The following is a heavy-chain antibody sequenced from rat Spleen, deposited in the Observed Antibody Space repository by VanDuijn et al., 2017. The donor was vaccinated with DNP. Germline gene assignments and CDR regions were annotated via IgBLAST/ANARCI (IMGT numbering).Heavy chain of an antibody. CDR3: ATGNIGTTWFAY. Sequence: EVQLVEPGGGLVQPGRSLKLSCAASGFTFTDYWMTWIRQVPGKGLEWVASITPSGGRTYYRDSVKGRFTISRDNAKSTLYLQMDSLRSEDTATYYCATGNIGTTWFAYWGQGTLVTVSS. CDR2: ITPSGGRT. CDR1: GFTFTDYW. J-gene: IGHJ3*01. D-gene: IGHD1-5*01. V-gene: IGHV5-19*01.